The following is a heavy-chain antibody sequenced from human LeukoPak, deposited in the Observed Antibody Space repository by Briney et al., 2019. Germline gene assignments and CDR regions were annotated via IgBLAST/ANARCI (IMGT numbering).Heavy chain of an antibody. Sequence: SETLSLTCTVSGGSISSGSYYWSWIRQPAGKGLEWIGRIYTSGSTNYNPSLKSRVTISVDTSKNQFSLKLSSVTAADTAVYYCARGNYCSSTSCLDYWGQGTLVTVSS. D-gene: IGHD2-2*01. CDR1: GGSISSGSYY. CDR3: ARGNYCSSTSCLDY. V-gene: IGHV4-61*02. CDR2: IYTSGST. J-gene: IGHJ4*02.